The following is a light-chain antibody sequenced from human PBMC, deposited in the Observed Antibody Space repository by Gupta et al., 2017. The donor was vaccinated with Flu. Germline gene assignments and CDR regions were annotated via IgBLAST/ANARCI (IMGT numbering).Light chain of an antibody. J-gene: IGKJ1*01. CDR2: QVS. V-gene: IGKV2-30*01. CDR1: QSLVYSDGNTY. Sequence: DVVMTQSPLSLPVTLGQPASISCRSSQSLVYSDGNTYLHWFQQRPGQSPRRIIYQVSHRESGVPDRFSGSGSGTDFILKISRVEAEDVGVYYCMQGSRWPWAFGQGTKVEIK. CDR3: MQGSRWPWA.